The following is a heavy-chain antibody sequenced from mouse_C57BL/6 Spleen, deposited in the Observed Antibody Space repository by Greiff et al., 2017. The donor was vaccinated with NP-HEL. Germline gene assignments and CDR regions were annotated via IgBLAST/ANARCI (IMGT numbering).Heavy chain of an antibody. CDR1: GYTFTSYW. Sequence: VQLVESGAELAKPGASVKLSCKASGYTFTSYWMHWVKQRPGQGLEWIGYINPSSGYTKYNQKFKDKATLTADKSSSTAYMQLSSLTYEDSAVYYCAIETFYYGSSYVGGSYAMDYWGQGTSVTVSS. D-gene: IGHD1-1*01. V-gene: IGHV1-7*01. J-gene: IGHJ4*01. CDR3: AIETFYYGSSYVGGSYAMDY. CDR2: INPSSGYT.